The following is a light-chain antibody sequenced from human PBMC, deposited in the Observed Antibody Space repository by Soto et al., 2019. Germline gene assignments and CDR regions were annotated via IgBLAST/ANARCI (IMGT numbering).Light chain of an antibody. CDR3: LRHNSFHLA. CDR1: QAVSTD. V-gene: IGKV1-17*01. J-gene: IGKJ4*01. Sequence: DIQLTQSPSSLSSSVGDGVTITCRASQAVSTDLGWYHQKPGQAPMRLIYAASNMQRGVSSRFRGSGSGTEFTRTITSLQPDDFATYYCLRHNSFHLAFGGGTKVEIK. CDR2: AAS.